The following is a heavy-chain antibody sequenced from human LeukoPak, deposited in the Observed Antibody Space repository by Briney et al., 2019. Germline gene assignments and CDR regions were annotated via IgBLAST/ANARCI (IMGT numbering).Heavy chain of an antibody. CDR2: ISSSSSYI. CDR1: GSTFSSYA. CDR3: ARDVYYDFWSGVDY. J-gene: IGHJ4*02. Sequence: GGSLRLSCAASGSTFSSYAMSWVRQAPGKGLEWVSPISSSSSYIYYADSVKGRFTISRDNAKNSLYLQMNSLRAEDTAVYYCARDVYYDFWSGVDYWGQGTLVTVSS. V-gene: IGHV3-21*01. D-gene: IGHD3-3*01.